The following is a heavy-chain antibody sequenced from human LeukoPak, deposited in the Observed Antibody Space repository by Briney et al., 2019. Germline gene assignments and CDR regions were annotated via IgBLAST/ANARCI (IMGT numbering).Heavy chain of an antibody. V-gene: IGHV1-2*06. CDR3: ARGGTRAYSYGYVGLDY. CDR2: INPNSGGT. J-gene: IGHJ4*02. Sequence: GASVKVSCKASGYTFTGYYTHWVRQAPGQGLEWMGRINPNSGGTNYAQKFQGRVTMTRDTSISTAYMELSRLRSDDTAVYYCARGGTRAYSYGYVGLDYWGQGTLVTVSS. D-gene: IGHD5-18*01. CDR1: GYTFTGYY.